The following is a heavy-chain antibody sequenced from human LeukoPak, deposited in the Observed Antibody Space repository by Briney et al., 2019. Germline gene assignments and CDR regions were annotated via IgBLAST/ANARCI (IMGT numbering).Heavy chain of an antibody. J-gene: IGHJ3*02. CDR3: AKDAIYSSGWYGGSAFDI. D-gene: IGHD6-19*01. V-gene: IGHV3-23*01. CDR1: GFTFSSYW. CDR2: ISGSGGST. Sequence: GGSLRLSCAASGFTFSSYWMSWVRQAPGKGLEWVSAISGSGGSTYYADSVKGRFTISRDNSKNTLYLQMNSLRAEDTAVYYCAKDAIYSSGWYGGSAFDIWGQGTMVTVSS.